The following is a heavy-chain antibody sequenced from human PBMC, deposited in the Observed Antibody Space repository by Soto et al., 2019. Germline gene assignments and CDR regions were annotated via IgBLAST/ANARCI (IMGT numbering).Heavy chain of an antibody. CDR3: ARDRERGYSYGYFDY. D-gene: IGHD5-18*01. J-gene: IGHJ4*02. CDR2: IYYSGSS. CDR1: GGSISSGYYY. V-gene: IGHV4-30-4*01. Sequence: TLSLTCTVSGGSISSGYYYWSWIRQPPGKGLEWLGYIYYSGSSYYNPSLKSRITISVDTSKNQFSLNLSSVTAADTAVYYCARDRERGYSYGYFDYWGQGTLVTVSS.